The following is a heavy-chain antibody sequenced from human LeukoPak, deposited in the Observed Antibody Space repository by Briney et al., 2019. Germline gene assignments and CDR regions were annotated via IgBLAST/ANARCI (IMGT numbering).Heavy chain of an antibody. CDR2: ISSRSSYT. CDR3: ARVLSSSWGAYYYYGTDV. D-gene: IGHD6-13*01. J-gene: IGHJ6*02. CDR1: GFTFSDYY. V-gene: IGHV3-11*06. Sequence: PGGSLRLSCAASGFTFSDYYMSWIRQAPGKGLEWVSYISSRSSYTKYADSVKGRLTISRDNAKNPLYLQMNSLRAEDTAVYYCARVLSSSWGAYYYYGTDVWGQGTTVTVSS.